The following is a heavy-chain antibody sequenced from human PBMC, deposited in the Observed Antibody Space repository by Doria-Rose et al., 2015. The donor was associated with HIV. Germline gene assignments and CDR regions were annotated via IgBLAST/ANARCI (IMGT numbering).Heavy chain of an antibody. V-gene: IGHV2-26*01. CDR2: IFSDDER. D-gene: IGHD6-13*01. J-gene: IGHJ4*02. CDR3: ARIKSSRWYHKYYFDF. Sequence: QITLKECGPVLVKPTETLTLTCTVSGVSLSSPGMGVSWIRQPPGKALEWLANIFSDDERSYKTSLKSRLTISRRTSKSQVVLTMTDMDPVDTATYYCARIKSSRWYHKYYFDFWGQGTLVIVSA. CDR1: GVSLSSPGMG.